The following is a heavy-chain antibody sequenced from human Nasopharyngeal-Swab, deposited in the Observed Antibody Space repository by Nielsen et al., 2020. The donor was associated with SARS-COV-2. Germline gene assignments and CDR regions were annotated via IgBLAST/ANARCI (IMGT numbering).Heavy chain of an antibody. CDR3: TTDFYFDY. CDR2: IGDKDHNYAT. V-gene: IGHV3-73*01. Sequence: GGSLRLSCAASGFIFSASAIHWVRQAPGQGLGWVCRIGDKDHNYATTYGASVQGRFTISRDDSKNTAFLQMDSLKTEDTALYYCTTDFYFDYWGQGTLVTVSS. J-gene: IGHJ4*02. CDR1: GFIFSASA.